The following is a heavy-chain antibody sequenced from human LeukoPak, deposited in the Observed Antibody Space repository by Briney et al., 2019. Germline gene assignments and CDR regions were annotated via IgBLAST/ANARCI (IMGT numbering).Heavy chain of an antibody. V-gene: IGHV4-34*01. CDR1: GGSFSGYY. CDR3: ARGRPGVSTTTGGPRNLYCSSTSCYRWFDP. CDR2: INHSGST. D-gene: IGHD2-2*01. Sequence: PSESLSLTCAIYGGSFSGYYWGWVRQPPGKGLEWIGEINHSGSTNYNPSLKGGVTISVDSSKNQFSLTVSALTAADTAVYYCARGRPGVSTTTGGPRNLYCSSTSCYRWFDPCGQGTLVTVSS. J-gene: IGHJ5*02.